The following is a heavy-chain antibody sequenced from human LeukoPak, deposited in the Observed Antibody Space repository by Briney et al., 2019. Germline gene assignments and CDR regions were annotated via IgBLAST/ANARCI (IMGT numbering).Heavy chain of an antibody. CDR1: GFTFSSYE. J-gene: IGHJ4*02. V-gene: IGHV3-48*03. CDR2: ISSRGSTI. CDR3: ARDRAMAPHVPWLDY. D-gene: IGHD6-19*01. Sequence: GGSLRLSCAASGFTFSSYEMNWVRQAPGKGLEWVSYISSRGSTIYYADSVKGRFTISRDNAKNSLYLQMNSLRAEDTAVYYCARDRAMAPHVPWLDYWGQGTLVTVSS.